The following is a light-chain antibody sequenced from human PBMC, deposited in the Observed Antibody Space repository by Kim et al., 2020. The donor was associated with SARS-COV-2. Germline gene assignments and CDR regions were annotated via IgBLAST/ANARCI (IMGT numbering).Light chain of an antibody. J-gene: IGKJ1*01. CDR1: QNIYIY. Sequence: ASVGDRVTITCRASQNIYIYLSWYQQKPGKAPKLLIYASSSLQSWVPSRFSGRETGTEYTLTISNLQPEDSATYYCQQSYSTPSFGQGTKVEIK. V-gene: IGKV1-39*01. CDR2: ASS. CDR3: QQSYSTPS.